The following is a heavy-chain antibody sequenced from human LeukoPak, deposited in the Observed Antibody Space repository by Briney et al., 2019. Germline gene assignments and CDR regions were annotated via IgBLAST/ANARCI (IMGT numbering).Heavy chain of an antibody. CDR2: ISAYNGNT. V-gene: IGHV1-18*01. CDR3: ARGRAPVAAAAGTSARAVLIGYFDY. CDR1: GYTFTSYG. Sequence: ASVKVSCKASGYTFTSYGISWVRQAPGQGLEWMGWISAYNGNTNYAQKLQGRVTMTTDTSTSTAYMELRSLRSDDTAVYYCARGRAPVAAAAGTSARAVLIGYFDYWGQGTLVTVSS. D-gene: IGHD6-13*01. J-gene: IGHJ4*02.